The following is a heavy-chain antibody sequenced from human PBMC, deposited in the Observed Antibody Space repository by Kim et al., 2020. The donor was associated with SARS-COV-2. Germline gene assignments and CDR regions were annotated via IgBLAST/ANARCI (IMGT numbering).Heavy chain of an antibody. V-gene: IGHV3-23*01. CDR3: AKDLITMVRGVAASDY. J-gene: IGHJ4*02. CDR2: ISGSGGST. Sequence: GGSLRLSCAASGFTFSSYAMSWVRQAPGKGLEWVSAISGSGGSTYYADSVKGRFTISRDNSKNTLYLQMNSLRAEDTAVYYCAKDLITMVRGVAASDYWGQGTLVTVSS. CDR1: GFTFSSYA. D-gene: IGHD3-10*01.